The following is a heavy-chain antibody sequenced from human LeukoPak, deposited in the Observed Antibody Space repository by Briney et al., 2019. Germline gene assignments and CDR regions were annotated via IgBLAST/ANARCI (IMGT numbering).Heavy chain of an antibody. J-gene: IGHJ4*02. CDR2: SSGNGGST. CDR3: ARDSNWNNGGFDY. Sequence: GGSLRLSCGASGFTFSNYAMSWVRQAPGKGLEWVSTSSGNGGSTYYGDSVKGRFTISRDNVKNTLHLQMSSLRAEDTAVYYCARDSNWNNGGFDYWGQGTLVTVSA. CDR1: GFTFSNYA. D-gene: IGHD1/OR15-1a*01. V-gene: IGHV3-23*01.